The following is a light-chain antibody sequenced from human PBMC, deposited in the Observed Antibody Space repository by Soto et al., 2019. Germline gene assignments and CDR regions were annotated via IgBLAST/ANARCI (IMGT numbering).Light chain of an antibody. CDR1: ESVSSN. V-gene: IGKV3-15*01. CDR3: QQCNNWPRT. Sequence: EIVMTQSPVTLSMSPGERATLSCRAGESVSSNLAWYQQKPGQAPRLLIYGASTRATGVPARFTGSGSGTEFALTISSLESEDYAVYYCQQCNNWPRTFGQGTKVDIK. J-gene: IGKJ1*01. CDR2: GAS.